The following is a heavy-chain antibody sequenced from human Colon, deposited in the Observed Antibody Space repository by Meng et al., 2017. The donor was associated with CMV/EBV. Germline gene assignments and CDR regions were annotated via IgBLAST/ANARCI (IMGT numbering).Heavy chain of an antibody. V-gene: IGHV4-31*02. D-gene: IGHD2-21*01. CDR1: GGSTKSHNYF. J-gene: IGHJ3*02. CDR2: IQHTGSA. Sequence: GGSTKSHNYFWSWVRQHPEKGLEWIGYIQHTGSAFYNPSLQSRSTISIDTSKNQFSLNLSYVTAADTAVYYCAREVIEPTTSDGFDIWGQGTVVTVSS. CDR3: AREVIEPTTSDGFDI.